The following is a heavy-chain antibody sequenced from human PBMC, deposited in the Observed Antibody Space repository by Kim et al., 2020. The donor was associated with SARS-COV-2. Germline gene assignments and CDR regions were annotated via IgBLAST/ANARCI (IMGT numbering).Heavy chain of an antibody. Sequence: GGSLRLSCAASGFTFSSYWMSWVRQAPGKGLEWVANIKQDGSEKYYVDSVKGRFTISRDNAKNSLYLQMNSLRAEDTAVYYCARDPNYYYDSSGYYPQGGYYYGMDVWGQGTTVPVPS. D-gene: IGHD3-22*01. V-gene: IGHV3-7*01. CDR1: GFTFSSYW. CDR3: ARDPNYYYDSSGYYPQGGYYYGMDV. CDR2: IKQDGSEK. J-gene: IGHJ6*02.